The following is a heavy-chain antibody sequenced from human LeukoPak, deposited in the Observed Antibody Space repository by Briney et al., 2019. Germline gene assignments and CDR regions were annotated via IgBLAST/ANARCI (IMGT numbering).Heavy chain of an antibody. D-gene: IGHD3-16*01. J-gene: IGHJ4*02. CDR1: AFIASSNF. CDR2: INSGGTT. V-gene: IGHV3-53*01. Sequence: GGSLSLSCAVSAFIASSNFMSWVRQAPGKGLECVSVINSGGTTYYADSVKGRFTISRDDSKKPLYLQMNSLRAEDTAAYYCATGRGDYWGQGTLDTVSS. CDR3: ATGRGDY.